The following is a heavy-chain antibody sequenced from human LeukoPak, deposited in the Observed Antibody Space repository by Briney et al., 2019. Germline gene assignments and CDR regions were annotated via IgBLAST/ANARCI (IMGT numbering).Heavy chain of an antibody. CDR1: GFTFSSYW. D-gene: IGHD6-19*01. V-gene: IGHV3-23*01. Sequence: GGSLRLSCAASGFTFSSYWMSWVRQAPGKGLEWVSAISGSGGSTYYADSVKGRFTISRDNPKNTLYLQMNSLRAEDTAVYYCAKDGSSGWYSYYFDYWGQGTLVTVSS. CDR3: AKDGSSGWYSYYFDY. CDR2: ISGSGGST. J-gene: IGHJ4*02.